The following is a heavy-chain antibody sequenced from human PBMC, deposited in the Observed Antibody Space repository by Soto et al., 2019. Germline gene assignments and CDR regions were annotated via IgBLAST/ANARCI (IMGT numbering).Heavy chain of an antibody. Sequence: QVQLVQSGAEVKKPGSSVKVSCKASGGTFSSYTISWVRQAPGQGLEWMGRIIPILGIANYAQKFQGSVTITADKPTSTAYMELSSLRSEDTAVYYCARACGRWTIDYWGQGTLVTVSS. V-gene: IGHV1-69*02. CDR2: IIPILGIA. CDR1: GGTFSSYT. CDR3: ARACGRWTIDY. J-gene: IGHJ4*02. D-gene: IGHD1-26*01.